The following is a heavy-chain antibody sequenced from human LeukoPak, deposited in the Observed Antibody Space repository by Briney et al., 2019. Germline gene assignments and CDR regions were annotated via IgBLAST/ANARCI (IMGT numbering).Heavy chain of an antibody. CDR2: ISAYKDNT. CDR3: ARHGSGNWFDP. J-gene: IGHJ5*02. D-gene: IGHD3-10*01. CDR1: GDSFTSYG. Sequence: ASVKVSCKASGDSFTSYGISWVRQAPGQGLERMGWISAYKDNTNYAQKLQGRVTLTPDTSTSTAYMEQRSLRSDDTAVYYCARHGSGNWFDPWGQGTLVSVSS. V-gene: IGHV1-18*01.